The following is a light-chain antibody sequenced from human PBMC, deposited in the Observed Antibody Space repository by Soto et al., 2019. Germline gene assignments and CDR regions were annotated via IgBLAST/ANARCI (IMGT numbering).Light chain of an antibody. V-gene: IGKV1-6*01. CDR1: QGIRND. Sequence: AIQMTQSPSSLSASVGDRVTITCRASQGIRNDLGWYQQKPGRAPKLLIYAASSLQSGVPSRFSGSGSGTDFTLTISSLQPEDFAPYYCLQDYNYPRTFGQGTKVEIK. CDR2: AAS. CDR3: LQDYNYPRT. J-gene: IGKJ1*01.